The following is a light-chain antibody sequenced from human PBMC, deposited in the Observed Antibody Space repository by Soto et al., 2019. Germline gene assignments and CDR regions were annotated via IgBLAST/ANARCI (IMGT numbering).Light chain of an antibody. CDR3: QQSFSTPQT. Sequence: DIQMTQSPSSLSASVGDRVTISCRASQSIVTYLNWYQQTPGKAPKLLISAASSLQSGVPSRFSGSGSVSDFTLTISSLLPEDFATYYCQQSFSTPQTFGQGTKVEIK. CDR1: QSIVTY. J-gene: IGKJ1*01. V-gene: IGKV1-39*01. CDR2: AAS.